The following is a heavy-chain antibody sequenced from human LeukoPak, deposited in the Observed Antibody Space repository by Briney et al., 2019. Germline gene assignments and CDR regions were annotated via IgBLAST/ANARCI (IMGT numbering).Heavy chain of an antibody. CDR3: AKYYGSGSYYEGLDY. CDR2: ISGSASNT. J-gene: IGHJ4*02. Sequence: QPGGSLRLSCAASGFTFSSYAMSWVRQAPGKGLERVSSISGSASNTYYADSVKGRFTISRDNSKNTLYLQMNSLRAEDTAVYYCAKYYGSGSYYEGLDYWGQGTLVTVSS. CDR1: GFTFSSYA. V-gene: IGHV3-23*01. D-gene: IGHD3-10*01.